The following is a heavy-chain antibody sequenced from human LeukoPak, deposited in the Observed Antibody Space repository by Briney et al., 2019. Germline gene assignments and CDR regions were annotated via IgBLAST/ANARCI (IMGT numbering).Heavy chain of an antibody. CDR3: AADGVYYYYGMDV. Sequence: GASVKVSCKASGYTFTSYGINWVRQAPGQGLEWMGWISAYNGNTNYAQKLQGRVTITRDMSTSTAYMELSSLRSGDTAVYYCAADGVYYYYGMDVWGQGTTVTVSS. J-gene: IGHJ6*02. CDR2: ISAYNGNT. CDR1: GYTFTSYG. V-gene: IGHV1-18*01.